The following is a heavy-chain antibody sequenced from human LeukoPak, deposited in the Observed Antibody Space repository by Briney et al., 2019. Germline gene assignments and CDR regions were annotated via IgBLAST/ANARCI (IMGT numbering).Heavy chain of an antibody. CDR3: TKGSSGYFFDL. V-gene: IGHV3-23*01. J-gene: IGHJ4*02. Sequence: GGSLRLSCAASGFIFNNYGLVWVRQAPGKGLEWVSAISNDGGGTTYADFVKGRFSVSRDNSKNTLFLQTNSLRAEDTALYYCTKGSSGYFFDLWGQGTLVTVSS. CDR2: ISNDGGGT. CDR1: GFIFNNYG. D-gene: IGHD3-22*01.